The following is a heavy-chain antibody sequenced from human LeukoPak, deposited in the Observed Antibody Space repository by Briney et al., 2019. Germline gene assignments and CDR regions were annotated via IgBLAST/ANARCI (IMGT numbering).Heavy chain of an antibody. CDR3: ARDNSSSGGHFDY. D-gene: IGHD6-6*01. Sequence: GGSLRLSCAASGFTFSSYGMSWVRQAPGKGLEWVSAISGSGGSTYYADSVKGRFTISRDNAKNSLYLQMNSLRAEDTAVYYCARDNSSSGGHFDYWGQGTLVTVSS. J-gene: IGHJ4*02. V-gene: IGHV3-23*01. CDR1: GFTFSSYG. CDR2: ISGSGGST.